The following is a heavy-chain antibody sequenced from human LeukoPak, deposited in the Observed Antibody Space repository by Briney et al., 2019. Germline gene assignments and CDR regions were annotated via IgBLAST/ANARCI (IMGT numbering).Heavy chain of an antibody. CDR3: ARGRFLETDAFDI. CDR1: GYTFTDYY. D-gene: IGHD3-3*01. CDR2: ITPNSGGT. J-gene: IGHJ3*02. V-gene: IGHV1-2*02. Sequence: ASVKVSCKASGYTFTDYYLHWVRQAPGQGLEWMGWITPNSGGTNYAQKFQGRVTMTRDTSISTAYMELSRLRSDDTAVFFCARGRFLETDAFDIWGQGTMVTVSS.